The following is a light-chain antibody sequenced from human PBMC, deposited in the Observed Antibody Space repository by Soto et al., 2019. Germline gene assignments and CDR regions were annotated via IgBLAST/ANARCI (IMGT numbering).Light chain of an antibody. CDR3: QTWGTGIRV. J-gene: IGLJ1*01. CDR2: LNSGGGH. CDR1: SRHSSYS. V-gene: IGLV4-69*01. Sequence: QPVLTQSPSASASLGASVKLTCTLSSRHSSYSIAWHQQQPEKGPRFLMKLNSGGGHNKGDGIPDRFSGSSSGAERYLTISSLQSEDEADYYCQTWGTGIRVFGTGTSSPS.